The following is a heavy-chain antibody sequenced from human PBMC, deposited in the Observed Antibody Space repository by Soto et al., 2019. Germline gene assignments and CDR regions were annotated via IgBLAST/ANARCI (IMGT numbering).Heavy chain of an antibody. V-gene: IGHV5-51*01. CDR1: GYSFTSYW. CDR2: IYPGDSDT. J-gene: IGHJ6*02. Sequence: GESLKISCKGSGYSFTSYWIGWVRQMPGKGLEWMGIIYPGDSDTRYSPSFQGQVTISADKSISTAYLQWSSLKASDTAMYYCARLSTGAESRGLDYYYYGMDVWGQGTTVTVSS. CDR3: ARLSTGAESRGLDYYYYGMDV. D-gene: IGHD1-26*01.